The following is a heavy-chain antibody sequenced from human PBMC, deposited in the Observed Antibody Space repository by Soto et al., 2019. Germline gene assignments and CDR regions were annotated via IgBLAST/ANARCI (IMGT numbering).Heavy chain of an antibody. J-gene: IGHJ4*02. V-gene: IGHV3-13*04. CDR1: GFTFSSYD. Sequence: PGGSLRLSCAASGFTFSSYDMHWVRQTTGEGLEWVAAIGIAGDTYYPVSVQGRFTISRENAKNTLYLQMNSLRAEDTAVYYCAKDTLNYYFDYWGQGTLVTVSS. CDR3: AKDTLNYYFDY. CDR2: IGIAGDT. D-gene: IGHD2-15*01.